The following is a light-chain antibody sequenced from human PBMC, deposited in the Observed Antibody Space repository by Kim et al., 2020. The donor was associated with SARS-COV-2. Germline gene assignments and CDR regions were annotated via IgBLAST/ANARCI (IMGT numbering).Light chain of an antibody. CDR3: NSFTSSTTWI. Sequence: SALTQPASVSGSPGQSITLSCTGTGSDVGGYNYVSWYQQHPGKVPKLIIYDVNNRPSGVSNRFSGSKSGNTASLTISGLQAEDEADYYCNSFTSSTTWIFGGGTQLTVL. J-gene: IGLJ2*01. V-gene: IGLV2-14*03. CDR1: GSDVGGYNY. CDR2: DVN.